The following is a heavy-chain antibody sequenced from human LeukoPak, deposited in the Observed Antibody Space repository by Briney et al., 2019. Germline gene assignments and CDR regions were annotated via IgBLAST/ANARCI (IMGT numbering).Heavy chain of an antibody. Sequence: EASVKVSCKASGYTFTGYYMHWVRQAPGQGLEWMGWINPNSGGTNYAQKFQGRVTMTRDTSISTAYMELCRLRSDDTAVYYCARVLAAGTPLDAFDIWGQGTMVTVSS. D-gene: IGHD6-13*01. V-gene: IGHV1-2*02. CDR2: INPNSGGT. J-gene: IGHJ3*02. CDR3: ARVLAAGTPLDAFDI. CDR1: GYTFTGYY.